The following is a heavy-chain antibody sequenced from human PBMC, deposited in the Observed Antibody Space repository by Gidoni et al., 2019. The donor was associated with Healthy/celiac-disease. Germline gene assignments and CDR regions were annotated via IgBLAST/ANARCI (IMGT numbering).Heavy chain of an antibody. J-gene: IGHJ6*02. V-gene: IGHV3-74*01. CDR2: LNSDGSST. CDR1: GFTLSSYW. Sequence: EVQLVESGGGLVQPGGSLRLSCAASGFTLSSYWMHWVRQAPGKGLVWVSRLNSDGSSTSYADSVKGRFTISRDNAKNTLYLQMNSLRAEDTAVYYCARCPVVPAAVHYYYYGMDVWGQGTTVTVSS. CDR3: ARCPVVPAAVHYYYYGMDV. D-gene: IGHD2-2*01.